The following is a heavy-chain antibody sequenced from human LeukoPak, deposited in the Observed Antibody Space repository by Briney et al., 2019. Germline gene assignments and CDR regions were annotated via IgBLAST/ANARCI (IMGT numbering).Heavy chain of an antibody. CDR2: ISSSSSTI. Sequence: PGGSLRLSCAASGFTFSSYRMNWVRQAPGKGLEWVSYISSSSSTIYYADSVKGRFTISRDNAKNSLYLQMNRLRAEDTAVYYCARASRELGGYAPWELMPPFDYWGQGTLVTVFS. D-gene: IGHD1-7*01. CDR1: GFTFSSYR. J-gene: IGHJ4*02. V-gene: IGHV3-48*01. CDR3: ARASRELGGYAPWELMPPFDY.